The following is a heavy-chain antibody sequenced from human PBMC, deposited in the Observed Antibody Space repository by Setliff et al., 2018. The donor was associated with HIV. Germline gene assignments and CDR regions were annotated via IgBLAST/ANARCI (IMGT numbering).Heavy chain of an antibody. Sequence: SETLSLTCGVSGYSMSSGYYWGWIRQPPGKGLEWIGNVYHTGSTYYNSALKSRVTISVDTSKNPFSLKLSSVIAADTAVYYCARHAAGPDGPCDYWGQGTLVTVSS. D-gene: IGHD2-2*01. CDR3: ARHAAGPDGPCDY. CDR1: GYSMSSGYY. CDR2: VYHTGST. V-gene: IGHV4-38-2*01. J-gene: IGHJ4*02.